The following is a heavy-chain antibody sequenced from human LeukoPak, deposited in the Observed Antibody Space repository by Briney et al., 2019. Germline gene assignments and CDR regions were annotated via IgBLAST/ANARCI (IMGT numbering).Heavy chain of an antibody. J-gene: IGHJ4*02. V-gene: IGHV3-23*01. CDR3: AKAPVTTCRGAYCYPFDY. D-gene: IGHD2-21*01. Sequence: GGSLRLSGAASGFTFSSHGMNWVRQAPGKGLEWVSGISPSGGITYYTDSVKGRFTISRDSSKNTPFLQMNRLRPEDAAVYYCAKAPVTTCRGAYCYPFDYWGQGTLVTVSS. CDR2: ISPSGGIT. CDR1: GFTFSSHG.